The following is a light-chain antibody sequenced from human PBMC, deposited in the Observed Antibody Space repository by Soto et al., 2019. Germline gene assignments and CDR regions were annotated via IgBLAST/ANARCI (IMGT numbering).Light chain of an antibody. Sequence: DIQMTQSPSSLSASVGDRVTITCRASQTISTYLNWYQQKPGKAPRLLIYDASSLLSGVPSRFSGSGSGTDFTLTISSLHPEDSATYYCQQSYSTPPTFGQGTKVEI. V-gene: IGKV1-39*01. CDR2: DAS. CDR3: QQSYSTPPT. J-gene: IGKJ1*01. CDR1: QTISTY.